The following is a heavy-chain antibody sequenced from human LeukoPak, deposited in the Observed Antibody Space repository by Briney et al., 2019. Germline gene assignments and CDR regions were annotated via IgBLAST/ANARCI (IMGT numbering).Heavy chain of an antibody. CDR1: GFTVSSNS. CDR2: IYSDNT. V-gene: IGHV3-53*01. Sequence: SGGSLRLSCTVSGFTVSSNSMSWVRQAPGTGLEWVSFIYSDNTHYSDSVKGRFTISRDNSKNTLYLQMNSLRAEDTAVYYCARRAGAYSHPYDYWGQGTLVTVSS. D-gene: IGHD4/OR15-4a*01. CDR3: ARRAGAYSHPYDY. J-gene: IGHJ4*02.